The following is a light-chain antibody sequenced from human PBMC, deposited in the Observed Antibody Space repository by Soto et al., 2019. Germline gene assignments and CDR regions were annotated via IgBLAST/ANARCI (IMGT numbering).Light chain of an antibody. V-gene: IGKV1-5*03. Sequence: DIQMTQSPSTLSASLGDRVTITCRASQSISSWLAWYQQKPGKAPKLLIYKASSLESGVTSRFSGSGSGTEFTLTISSLQPDDFATYYCQQYNSYPWTVGQATQVDIK. J-gene: IGKJ1*01. CDR3: QQYNSYPWT. CDR2: KAS. CDR1: QSISSW.